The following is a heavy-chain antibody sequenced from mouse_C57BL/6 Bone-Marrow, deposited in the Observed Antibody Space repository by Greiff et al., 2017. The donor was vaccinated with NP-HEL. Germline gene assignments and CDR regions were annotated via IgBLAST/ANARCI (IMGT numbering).Heavy chain of an antibody. J-gene: IGHJ2*01. Sequence: QVQLQQSGAELVKPGASVKMSCKASGYTFTSYWINWVKQRPGQGLEWIGDIYPGSGSTNYNEKFKSKATLTVDTSSSTAYMQLSSLTSEDSAVYYCARRRPNYGYDGIHYWGQGTTLTVSS. CDR3: ARRRPNYGYDGIHY. CDR1: GYTFTSYW. D-gene: IGHD2-2*01. CDR2: IYPGSGST. V-gene: IGHV1-55*01.